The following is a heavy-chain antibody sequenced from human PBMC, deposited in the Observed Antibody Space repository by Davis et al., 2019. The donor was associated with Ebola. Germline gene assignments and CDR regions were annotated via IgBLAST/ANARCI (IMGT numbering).Heavy chain of an antibody. V-gene: IGHV3-21*01. CDR1: GFTFSTYS. Sequence: GESLKISCAASGFTFSTYSMNWVRQAPGKGLEWVSSISSSTSYIYYADSLKGRFTISRGNAKNSLYLQINSLRAEDTAAYYCARERGHYDILTGYSRSYFDYWGQGTLVTVSS. CDR3: ARERGHYDILTGYSRSYFDY. J-gene: IGHJ4*02. CDR2: ISSSTSYI. D-gene: IGHD3-9*01.